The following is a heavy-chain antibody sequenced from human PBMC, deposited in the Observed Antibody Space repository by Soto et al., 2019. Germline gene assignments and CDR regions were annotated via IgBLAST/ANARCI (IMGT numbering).Heavy chain of an antibody. CDR2: MNPNSGNT. D-gene: IGHD3-10*01. CDR3: ARGPSEEYYHYYYMDV. J-gene: IGHJ6*03. Sequence: ASVKVSFKASGYTFTSYDINWVRQATGQGLEWMGWMNPNSGNTGYAQKFQGRVTMTRNTSISTAYMELSSLRSEDTAVYYCARGPSEEYYHYYYMDVWGKGTTVTVSS. V-gene: IGHV1-8*01. CDR1: GYTFTSYD.